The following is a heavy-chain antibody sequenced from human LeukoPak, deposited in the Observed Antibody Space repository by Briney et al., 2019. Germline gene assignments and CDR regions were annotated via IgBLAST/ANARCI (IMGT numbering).Heavy chain of an antibody. J-gene: IGHJ5*02. CDR1: GGSFSGYY. CDR2: TNHSGST. V-gene: IGHV4-34*01. Sequence: SETLSLTCAVYGGSFSGYYWSWIRQPPGKGLEWIGETNHSGSTDYNPSLKSRVTISVDTSKNQFSLKLSSVTAADTAVYYCARRGLGYCSSTSCYAVRFDPWGQGTLVTVSS. D-gene: IGHD2-2*01. CDR3: ARRGLGYCSSTSCYAVRFDP.